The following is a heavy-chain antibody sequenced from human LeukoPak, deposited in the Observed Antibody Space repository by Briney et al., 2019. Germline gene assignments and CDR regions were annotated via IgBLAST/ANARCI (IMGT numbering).Heavy chain of an antibody. V-gene: IGHV3-15*01. CDR2: IKSKTDGGTT. D-gene: IGHD4-17*01. CDR1: GFTFSNAW. CDR3: TTDAVSGYGDYY. J-gene: IGHJ4*02. Sequence: GGSLRLSCAASGFTFSNAWMSWVRQAPGKGLEWVGRIKSKTDGGTTDYAAPVKGRFTISRDDSKNTLYLQMNSLKTEDTAVCYCTTDAVSGYGDYYWGQGTLVTVSS.